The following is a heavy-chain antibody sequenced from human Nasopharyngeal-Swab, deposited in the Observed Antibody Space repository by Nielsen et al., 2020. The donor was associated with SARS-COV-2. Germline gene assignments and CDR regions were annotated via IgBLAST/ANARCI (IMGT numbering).Heavy chain of an antibody. D-gene: IGHD6-13*01. Sequence: SETLSLTCAVCGGSFSGYYWSWIRQPPGKGLEWIGEINHSGSTNYNPSLKSRVTISVDTSKNQFSLKLSSVTAADTAVYYCARGSGGIAAAGTIRFDPWGQGTLVTVSS. CDR2: INHSGST. CDR1: GGSFSGYY. V-gene: IGHV4-34*01. J-gene: IGHJ5*02. CDR3: ARGSGGIAAAGTIRFDP.